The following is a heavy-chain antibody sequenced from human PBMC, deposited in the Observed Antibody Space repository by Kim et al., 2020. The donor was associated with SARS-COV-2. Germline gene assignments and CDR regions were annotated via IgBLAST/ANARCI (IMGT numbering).Heavy chain of an antibody. V-gene: IGHV5-10-1*01. CDR2: IYPSDSST. Sequence: GESLKISCKASGYSFTTYWISWVRQMPGKGLEWMGRIYPSDSSTNYSPSFQGHVTISDDKSISTAYLQWSSLKASDTAIYYCARRWGGAMYYFDYWGQGTLVTVSS. D-gene: IGHD3-16*01. J-gene: IGHJ4*02. CDR1: GYSFTTYW. CDR3: ARRWGGAMYYFDY.